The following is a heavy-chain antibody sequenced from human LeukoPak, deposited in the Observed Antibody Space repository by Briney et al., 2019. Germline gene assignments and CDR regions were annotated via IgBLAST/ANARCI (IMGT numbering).Heavy chain of an antibody. D-gene: IGHD2-21*01. V-gene: IGHV4-59*08. CDR1: GDSISTNY. CDR2: MYYTGDT. J-gene: IGHJ4*02. Sequence: SETLSLTCTVSGDSISTNYWSWIRQPPGKGLEYIGYMYYTGDTSYNPSLKSRVTISLDTSKNQCSLTLSSVTAADTAVYYCARTARIPDCWGQGVLVTVSA. CDR3: ARTARIPDC.